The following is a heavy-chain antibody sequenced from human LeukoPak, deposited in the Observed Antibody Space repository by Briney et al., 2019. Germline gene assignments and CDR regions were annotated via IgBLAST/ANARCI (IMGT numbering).Heavy chain of an antibody. J-gene: IGHJ3*02. D-gene: IGHD3-22*01. CDR1: GYTFTGYY. CDR2: INPNSGGT. Sequence: GASVKVSCKASGYTFTGYYMHWVRQAPGQGLEWMGWINPNSGGTNYAQKFQGGVTMTRDTSISTAYMELSRLRSDDTAVYYCASRSVGPNYYDSSGYRDAFDIWGQGTMVTVSS. V-gene: IGHV1-2*02. CDR3: ASRSVGPNYYDSSGYRDAFDI.